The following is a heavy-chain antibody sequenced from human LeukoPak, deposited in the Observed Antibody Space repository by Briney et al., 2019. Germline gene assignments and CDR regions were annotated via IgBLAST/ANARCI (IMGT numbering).Heavy chain of an antibody. Sequence: HPGGSLRLSCAASGFTFSSYGMHWVRQAPGKGLEWVAVISYDGSNKYYADSVKGRFTISRDNSKNTLYLQMNSLRAEDTAVYYCANLPITGTTFSLDYWGQGTLVTVSP. V-gene: IGHV3-30*18. CDR2: ISYDGSNK. CDR1: GFTFSSYG. J-gene: IGHJ4*02. CDR3: ANLPITGTTFSLDY. D-gene: IGHD1-7*01.